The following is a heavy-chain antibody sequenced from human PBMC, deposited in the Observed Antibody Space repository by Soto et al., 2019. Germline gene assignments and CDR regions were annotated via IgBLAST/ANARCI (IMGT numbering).Heavy chain of an antibody. CDR1: GYTFTGYY. CDR2: INPNSGGT. Sequence: ASVKVSCKASGYTFTGYYMHWVRQAPGQGLEWMGWINPNSGGTNYAQKFQGWVTMTRDTSISTAYMELSRLRSDDTAVYYCARELVREYYYYGMDVWGQGTTVTVSS. J-gene: IGHJ6*02. V-gene: IGHV1-2*04. CDR3: ARELVREYYYYGMDV. D-gene: IGHD6-13*01.